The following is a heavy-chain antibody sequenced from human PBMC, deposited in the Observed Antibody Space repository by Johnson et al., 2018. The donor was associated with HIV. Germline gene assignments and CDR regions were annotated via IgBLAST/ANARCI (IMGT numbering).Heavy chain of an antibody. Sequence: VQLVESGGGVVQPGRSLRLSCAASGFTFSSFGLHWVRQAPGKGLEWVAVISFDGSNKYYVDSVKGRFTISRDNSKNTVFLQMNSLRPEDTAVYYCARAGARAFDIWGQGTMVTVSS. J-gene: IGHJ3*02. CDR3: ARAGARAFDI. D-gene: IGHD1-26*01. CDR1: GFTFSSFG. CDR2: ISFDGSNK. V-gene: IGHV3-30*03.